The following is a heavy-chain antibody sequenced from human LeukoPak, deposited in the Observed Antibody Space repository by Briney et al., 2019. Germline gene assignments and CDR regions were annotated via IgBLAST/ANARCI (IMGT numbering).Heavy chain of an antibody. CDR3: AKDFASGVTAFDY. CDR1: GFTFSSYG. J-gene: IGHJ4*02. V-gene: IGHV3-30*18. Sequence: GRSLRLSCAASGFTFSSYGMHWVRQAPGKGLEWVAVISYDGSNKYYADSVKGRFTISRDNSKNTLYLQMNSLRAEDTAVYYCAKDFASGVTAFDYWGQGTLVTVSS. CDR2: ISYDGSNK. D-gene: IGHD1-14*01.